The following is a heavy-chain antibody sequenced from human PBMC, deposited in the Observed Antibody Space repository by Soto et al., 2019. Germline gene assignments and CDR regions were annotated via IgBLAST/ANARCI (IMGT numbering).Heavy chain of an antibody. V-gene: IGHV1-46*01. CDR1: GYTFTSYY. CDR2: INPSGGST. Sequence: ASVKVSCKASGYTFTSYYMHWVRQAPGQGLEWMGIINPSGGSTSYAQKFQGRVTMTRDTSTSTVYMELSSLRSEDTAVYYCARDRVVPAASIYYGMDVWGQGTTVTVS. D-gene: IGHD2-2*01. J-gene: IGHJ6*02. CDR3: ARDRVVPAASIYYGMDV.